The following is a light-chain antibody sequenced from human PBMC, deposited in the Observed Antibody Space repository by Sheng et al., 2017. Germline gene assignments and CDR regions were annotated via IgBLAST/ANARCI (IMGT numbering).Light chain of an antibody. CDR2: AAS. Sequence: DIQMTQSPSSVSASVGDRVTITCRATGDVNRWLAWYQQKPGKAPKLLIYAASSLQSGVPSRFSGSGSGTDFTLTISSLQPEDFATYYCQQSYIIPHTFGQGTRLEIQ. CDR1: GDVNRW. J-gene: IGKJ2*01. CDR3: QQSYIIPHT. V-gene: IGKV1-12*01.